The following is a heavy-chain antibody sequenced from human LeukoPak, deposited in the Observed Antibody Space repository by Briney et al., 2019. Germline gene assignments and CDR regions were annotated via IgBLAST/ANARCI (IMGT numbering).Heavy chain of an antibody. CDR3: ARDLRCGDKSNWFDP. CDR1: GYTFTGYY. CDR2: INPNSGGT. Sequence: ASVKVSCKASGYTFTGYYMHWVRQAPGQGLEWMGWINPNSGGTNYTQKFQGRVTMTRDTSISTAYMELSRLRSDDTAVYYCARDLRCGDKSNWFDPSGQGTLVTVYS. V-gene: IGHV1-2*02. D-gene: IGHD4-17*01. J-gene: IGHJ5*02.